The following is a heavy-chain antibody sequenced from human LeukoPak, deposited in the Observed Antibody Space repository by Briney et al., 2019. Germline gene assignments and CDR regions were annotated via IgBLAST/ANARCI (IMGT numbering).Heavy chain of an antibody. Sequence: PGGSLRLSCAASGFTFSSYAMSWVRQAPGKGLEWVSAISGSGGSTYYADSVKGRFTISRDNPKNTLYLQMNSLRAEDTAVYYCAKDRGEMATITEGEFDYWGQGTLVTVSS. V-gene: IGHV3-23*01. CDR2: ISGSGGST. J-gene: IGHJ4*02. D-gene: IGHD5-24*01. CDR1: GFTFSSYA. CDR3: AKDRGEMATITEGEFDY.